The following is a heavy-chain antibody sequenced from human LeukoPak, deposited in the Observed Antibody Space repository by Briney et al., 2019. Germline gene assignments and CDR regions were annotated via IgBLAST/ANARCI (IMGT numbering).Heavy chain of an antibody. CDR2: ISSNGGTI. Sequence: TGGSLRLSCPASGFTFSSYAMHWVRRAPGNGLEYVSAISSNGGTIYYADSAKGRFTISRDNSKNTLYLQMSSLRVEDTAVYYCVKGSEAYCDSKSDYWGQGTLVTVSS. CDR3: VKGSEAYCDSKSDY. D-gene: IGHD3-22*01. V-gene: IGHV3-64D*09. J-gene: IGHJ4*02. CDR1: GFTFSSYA.